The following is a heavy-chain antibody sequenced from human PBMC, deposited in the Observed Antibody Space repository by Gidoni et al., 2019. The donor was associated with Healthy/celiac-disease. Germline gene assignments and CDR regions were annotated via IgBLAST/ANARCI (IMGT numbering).Heavy chain of an antibody. D-gene: IGHD3-16*01. V-gene: IGHV1-3*01. Sequence: QVQLVQSGAEVKKPGASVKVSCKASGYTFTSYAMHWVRQAPGQRLEWMGWINAGNGNTKYSQKFQGRVTITRDTSASTAYMELSSLRSEDTAVYYCARALYGGAAQTRTLYYWGQGTLVTVSS. J-gene: IGHJ4*02. CDR1: GYTFTSYA. CDR3: ARALYGGAAQTRTLYY. CDR2: INAGNGNT.